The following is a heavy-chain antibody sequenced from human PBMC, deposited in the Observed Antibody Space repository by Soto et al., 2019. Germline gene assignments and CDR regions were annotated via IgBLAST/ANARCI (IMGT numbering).Heavy chain of an antibody. CDR1: GGSISSYY. J-gene: IGHJ6*03. Sequence: PSETLSLTCTVSGGSISSYYWSWIRQPPGKGLEWIGYIYYSGSTNYNPSLKSRVTISVDTSKNQFSLKLSSVTAADTAVYYCATVLYYYCSARTNHNTSYYYYYMDVWGKGTTVTV. D-gene: IGHD3-10*01. V-gene: IGHV4-59*01. CDR2: IYYSGST. CDR3: ATVLYYYCSARTNHNTSYYYYYMDV.